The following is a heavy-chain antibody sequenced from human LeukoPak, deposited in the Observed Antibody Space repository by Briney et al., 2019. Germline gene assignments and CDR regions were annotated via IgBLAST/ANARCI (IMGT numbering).Heavy chain of an antibody. CDR1: GGTFSSYA. V-gene: IGHV1-69*13. CDR2: IIPIFGTA. Sequence: ASVKVSCKASGGTFSSYAISWVRQAPGQGLEWMGGIIPIFGTANYAQKFQGRVTITADESTSTAYMELSSLRSEDTAVYYCARVSAAAGTSYYYMDVWGKGTTVTISS. D-gene: IGHD6-13*01. CDR3: ARVSAAAGTSYYYMDV. J-gene: IGHJ6*03.